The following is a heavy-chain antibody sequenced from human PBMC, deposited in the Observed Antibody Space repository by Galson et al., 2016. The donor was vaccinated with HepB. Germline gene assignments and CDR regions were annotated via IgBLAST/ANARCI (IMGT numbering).Heavy chain of an antibody. Sequence: SETLSLTCTVSGGSISSYYWSWIRKPPGKGLEWIGYLYDSGSTNYNPSLKSRVTISVDTSKNQFSLMLNSVTAADTAVYYCARGDREGEFDYWGQGTLVTVSS. CDR1: GGSISSYY. CDR2: LYDSGST. D-gene: IGHD3-16*01. J-gene: IGHJ4*02. V-gene: IGHV4-59*01. CDR3: ARGDREGEFDY.